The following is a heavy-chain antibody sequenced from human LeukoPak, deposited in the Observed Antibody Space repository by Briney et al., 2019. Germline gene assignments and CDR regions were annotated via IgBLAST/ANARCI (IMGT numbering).Heavy chain of an antibody. D-gene: IGHD5-18*01. J-gene: IGHJ4*02. V-gene: IGHV1-46*01. CDR2: INASGGST. Sequence: ASGKVSCKTSGSTVTSYDMHWVRRAAGQGLEGRGRINASGGSTSYAQTLQGRVTMTRDMPTSTVYIELSSLRPEDTAAYYCARDSEDTTMAPGYSGQGTPVTVSS. CDR1: GSTVTSYD. CDR3: ARDSEDTTMAPGY.